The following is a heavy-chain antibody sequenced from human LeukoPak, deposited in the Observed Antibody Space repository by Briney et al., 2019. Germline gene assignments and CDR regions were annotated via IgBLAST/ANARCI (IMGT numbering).Heavy chain of an antibody. V-gene: IGHV1-8*03. CDR2: MNPNSANT. CDR3: ATGNSSTSSDFGY. CDR1: GYTFTSYD. J-gene: IGHJ4*02. D-gene: IGHD2-2*01. Sequence: ASVKVSCKASGYTFTSYDINWVRQATGQGLEWMGWMNPNSANTGYAQKFQGRVTITRNTSISTAYMELSSLRSEDTAVYYCATGNSSTSSDFGYWGQGTLVTVSS.